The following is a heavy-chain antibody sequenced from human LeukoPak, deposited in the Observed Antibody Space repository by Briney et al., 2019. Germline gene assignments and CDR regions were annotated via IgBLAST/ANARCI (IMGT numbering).Heavy chain of an antibody. Sequence: ASVKVSCKASGYTFTSYGISWVRQAPGQGLEWMEWISAYNGNTNYAQKLQGRVTMTTDTSTSTAYMELRSLRSDDTAVYYCARDGRYYDNSGHFDYWGQGTLVTVSS. CDR3: ARDGRYYDNSGHFDY. J-gene: IGHJ4*02. CDR1: GYTFTSYG. CDR2: ISAYNGNT. D-gene: IGHD3-22*01. V-gene: IGHV1-18*01.